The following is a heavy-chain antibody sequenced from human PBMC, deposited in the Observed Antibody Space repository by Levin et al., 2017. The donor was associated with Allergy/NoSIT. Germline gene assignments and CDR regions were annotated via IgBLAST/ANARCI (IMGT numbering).Heavy chain of an antibody. Sequence: PGGSLRLSCAGSGFTFSDYYMSWIRQAPGKGLEWVSYISSNSRYTNYGDSVKGRFTISRDNAKNTLFLQMNSLRGEDTAVYYCAKDLENYYSSGSYSWAYYYYGMDVWGQGTTVTVSS. D-gene: IGHD3-10*01. CDR2: ISSNSRYT. V-gene: IGHV3-11*05. CDR3: AKDLENYYSSGSYSWAYYYYGMDV. CDR1: GFTFSDYY. J-gene: IGHJ6*02.